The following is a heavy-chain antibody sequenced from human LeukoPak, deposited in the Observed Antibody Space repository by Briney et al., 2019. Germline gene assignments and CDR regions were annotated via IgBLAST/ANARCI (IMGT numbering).Heavy chain of an antibody. Sequence: PGGSLRLSCAASGFTFSSYGMHWVRQAPGKGLEWVAFIRYDGSNKYYADSVKGRFTISRDNAKNSLYLQMNSLRAEDTAVYYCARDLGDYLIPSYYFDYWGQGTLVTVSS. V-gene: IGHV3-30*02. CDR2: IRYDGSNK. CDR3: ARDLGDYLIPSYYFDY. CDR1: GFTFSSYG. J-gene: IGHJ4*02. D-gene: IGHD4-17*01.